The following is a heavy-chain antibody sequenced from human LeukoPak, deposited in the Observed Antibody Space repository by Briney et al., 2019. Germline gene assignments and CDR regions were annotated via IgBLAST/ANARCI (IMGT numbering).Heavy chain of an antibody. CDR2: IIPIFGTA. V-gene: IGHV1-69*05. J-gene: IGHJ5*02. CDR3: ARGRYYDILTGYYLIGANWFDP. D-gene: IGHD3-9*01. Sequence: ASVKVSCKASGGTFSSYAISWVRQAPGQGLEWMGGIIPIFGTANYAQKFQGRVTMTRDTSISTAYMELSRLRSDDTAVYYCARGRYYDILTGYYLIGANWFDPWGQGTLVTVSS. CDR1: GGTFSSYA.